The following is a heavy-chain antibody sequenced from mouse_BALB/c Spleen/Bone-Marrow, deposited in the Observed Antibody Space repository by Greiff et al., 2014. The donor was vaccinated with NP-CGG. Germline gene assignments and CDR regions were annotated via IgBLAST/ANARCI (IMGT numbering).Heavy chain of an antibody. V-gene: IGHV1-9*01. Sequence: QFQLPPSGSELMKPGASVQLSFQAPVYTFSSYWIEWVKPRPGHGLEWIGEILPGSGSTNYNEKFKGKATFTADTSSNTAYMQLSSLTSEDSAVYYCARGYAMDYWGQGTSVTVSS. CDR3: ARGYAMDY. CDR2: ILPGSGST. CDR1: VYTFSSYW. J-gene: IGHJ4*01.